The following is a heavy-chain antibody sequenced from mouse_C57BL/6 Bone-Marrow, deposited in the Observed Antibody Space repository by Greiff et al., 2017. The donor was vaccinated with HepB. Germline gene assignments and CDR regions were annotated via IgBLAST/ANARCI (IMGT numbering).Heavy chain of an antibody. D-gene: IGHD1-1*01. CDR2: IRLKSDNYAT. J-gene: IGHJ4*01. CDR1: GFTFSNYW. V-gene: IGHV6-3*01. CDR3: TVITTVEDAMDY. Sequence: EVKVEESGGGLVQPGGSMKLSCVASGFTFSNYWMNWVRQSPEKGLEWVAQIRLKSDNYATHYAESVKGRFTISRDDSKSSVYLQMNNLRAEDTGIYYCTVITTVEDAMDYWGQGTSVTVSS.